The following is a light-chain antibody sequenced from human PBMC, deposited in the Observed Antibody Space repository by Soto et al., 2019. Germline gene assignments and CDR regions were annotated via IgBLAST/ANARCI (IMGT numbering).Light chain of an antibody. J-gene: IGLJ3*02. Sequence: QSVLTQPPSMSGAPGQRVTISCPGSSSDIGAGYDVHWYQQFPGTAPKLLIYSNINRPSGVPDRFSGSKSGTSASLAITGLQAEDEADYYCQSYDSSLGGSKGVFGGGTKLTVL. CDR2: SNI. V-gene: IGLV1-40*01. CDR3: QSYDSSLGGSKGV. CDR1: SSDIGAGYD.